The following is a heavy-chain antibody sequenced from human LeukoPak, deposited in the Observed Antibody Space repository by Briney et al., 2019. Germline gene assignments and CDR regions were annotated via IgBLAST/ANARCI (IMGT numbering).Heavy chain of an antibody. CDR1: GFTFSSYG. D-gene: IGHD2-2*01. CDR2: ISYDGSNK. J-gene: IGHJ5*02. V-gene: IGHV3-30*03. CDR3: ATAGSTGEDNWFDP. Sequence: PGGSLRLSCAASGFTFSSYGMHWVRQAPGKGLEWVAVISYDGSNKYYADSVKGRFTISRDNSKNTLYLQMNSLRAEDTAVYYCATAGSTGEDNWFDPWGQGTLVTASS.